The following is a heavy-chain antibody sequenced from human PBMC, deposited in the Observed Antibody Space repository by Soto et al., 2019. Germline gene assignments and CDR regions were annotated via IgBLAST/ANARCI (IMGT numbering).Heavy chain of an antibody. CDR1: GFTFSSYS. J-gene: IGHJ4*02. D-gene: IGHD4-17*01. Sequence: EVQLVESGGGLVKPGGSLRLSCAASGFTFSSYSMNWVRQAPGKGLEWVSSISSSSNYIYYADSVKGRFTISRDNAKNSVYLQKNSLRAEATDVYYCASGLDGDYLTQRGYWGQGTLVTVSS. CDR3: ASGLDGDYLTQRGY. V-gene: IGHV3-21*01. CDR2: ISSSSNYI.